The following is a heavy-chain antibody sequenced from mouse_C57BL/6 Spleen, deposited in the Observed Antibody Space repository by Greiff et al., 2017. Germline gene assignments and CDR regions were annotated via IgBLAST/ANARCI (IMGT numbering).Heavy chain of an antibody. J-gene: IGHJ4*01. CDR3: AKNPHGNNVYAMDY. CDR2: IWSDGST. D-gene: IGHD2-1*01. CDR1: GFSLTSYG. Sequence: QVQLKESGPGLVLPSQSLSITCTVSGFSLTSYGVHWVRQPPGKGLEWLGEIWSDGSTDYNAAFISRQSISKDNYKSQVFFKMNSLQADDTAIYYCAKNPHGNNVYAMDYWGQGTSVTVSS. V-gene: IGHV2-4*01.